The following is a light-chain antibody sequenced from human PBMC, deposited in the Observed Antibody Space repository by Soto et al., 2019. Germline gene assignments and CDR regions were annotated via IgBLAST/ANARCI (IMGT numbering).Light chain of an antibody. CDR2: KAS. J-gene: IGKJ1*01. V-gene: IGKV1-5*03. Sequence: DIQMTQSPSTLSAYVGDRVTITCRASQSITDRLAWYQQKPGKAPKFLIYKASNLEGGVPSRFSGSGSGTEFTLTISSVQPDDFATYYCQYWDDYSWTFGQGTKVESK. CDR3: QYWDDYSWT. CDR1: QSITDR.